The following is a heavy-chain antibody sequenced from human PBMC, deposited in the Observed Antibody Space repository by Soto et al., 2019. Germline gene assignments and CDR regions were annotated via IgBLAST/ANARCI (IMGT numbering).Heavy chain of an antibody. V-gene: IGHV4-39*01. J-gene: IGHJ6*02. CDR3: ARRKVVITTGSNYFFSAMDD. CDR1: GSSISTRTHY. Sequence: SETLSLPCTISGSSISTRTHYWWGIRPSPGGGREWIASIYYSGTTYYHPSPQTRLTISADGSKNQVSLLLTSVTAADTAVYYGARRKVVITTGSNYFFSAMDDWGPGTTVTVSS. D-gene: IGHD2-15*01. CDR2: IYYSGTT.